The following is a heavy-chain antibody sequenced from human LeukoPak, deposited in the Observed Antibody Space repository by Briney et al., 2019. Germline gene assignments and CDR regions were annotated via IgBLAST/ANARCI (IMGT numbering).Heavy chain of an antibody. V-gene: IGHV4-61*02. Sequence: SETLSLTCTVSGGSISRSSYYWGWIRQPPGKGLEWIGRIYTSGSTNYNPSLKSRVTISVDTSKNQFSLKLSSVTAADTAVYYCARETSSSWYGTLYYYYYYMDVWGKGTTVTVSS. CDR1: GGSISRSSYY. J-gene: IGHJ6*03. CDR3: ARETSSSWYGTLYYYYYYMDV. D-gene: IGHD6-13*01. CDR2: IYTSGST.